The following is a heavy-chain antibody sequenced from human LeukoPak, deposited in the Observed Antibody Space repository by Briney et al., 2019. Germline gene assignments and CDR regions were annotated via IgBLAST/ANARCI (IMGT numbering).Heavy chain of an antibody. CDR2: INAGNGNT. J-gene: IGHJ4*02. D-gene: IGHD2-15*01. Sequence: VASVEVSCKASGYTFTSYAMHWVRQAPGQRLEWMGWINAGNGNTKYSQNFQGRVTITRDTSANTAYMELSSLRSEDTAVYYCARDPCSGGSCFSRPFDYWGQGTLVTVSS. V-gene: IGHV1-3*01. CDR3: ARDPCSGGSCFSRPFDY. CDR1: GYTFTSYA.